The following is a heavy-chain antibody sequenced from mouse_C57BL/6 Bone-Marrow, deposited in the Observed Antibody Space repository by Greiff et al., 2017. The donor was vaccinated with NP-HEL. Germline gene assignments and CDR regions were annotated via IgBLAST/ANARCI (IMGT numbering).Heavy chain of an antibody. CDR1: GFTFSDYY. CDR2: ISNGGGST. D-gene: IGHD2-1*01. J-gene: IGHJ4*01. CDR3: ARRGVRGYAMDY. Sequence: DVKLVESGGGLVQPGGSLKLSCAASGFTFSDYYMYWVRQTPEKRLEWVAYISNGGGSTYYPDTVKGRFTISRDNAKNTLYLQMSRLKSEDTAMYYCARRGVRGYAMDYWGQGTSVTVSS. V-gene: IGHV5-12*01.